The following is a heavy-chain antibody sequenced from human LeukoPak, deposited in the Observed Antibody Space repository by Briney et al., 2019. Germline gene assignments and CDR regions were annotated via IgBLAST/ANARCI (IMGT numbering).Heavy chain of an antibody. CDR3: ARDRGLLRSVDY. J-gene: IGHJ4*02. CDR2: INPNSGGT. D-gene: IGHD3-22*01. Sequence: ASVKVSCKASGYTFTGYYMHWVRQAPGQGLEWMGWINPNSGGTNYAQKFQGRVTMTRDTSISTAYMELSRLRSDDTAVYYCARDRGLLRSVDYWGQGTLVTVSS. CDR1: GYTFTGYY. V-gene: IGHV1-2*02.